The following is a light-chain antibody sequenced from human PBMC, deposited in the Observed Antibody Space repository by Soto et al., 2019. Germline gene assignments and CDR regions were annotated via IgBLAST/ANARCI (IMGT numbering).Light chain of an antibody. CDR3: SSYTSSTTSVV. CDR1: SSDIGGHKY. Sequence: QSALTQPASVSGSPGQLITISCTGTSSDIGGHKYVSWYQQHPDKAPKVLIFEVSNRPSGISNRFSGSKSGNTASLTISGLQAEDEADYYCSSYTSSTTSVVFGGGTQLTVL. J-gene: IGLJ2*01. CDR2: EVS. V-gene: IGLV2-14*01.